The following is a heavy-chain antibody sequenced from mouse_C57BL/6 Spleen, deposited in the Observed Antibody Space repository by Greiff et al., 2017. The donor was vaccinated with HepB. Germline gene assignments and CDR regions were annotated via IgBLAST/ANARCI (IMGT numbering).Heavy chain of an antibody. CDR2: IDPSDSYT. V-gene: IGHV1-50*01. J-gene: IGHJ3*01. Sequence: QVQLQQPGAELVKPGASVKLSCKASGYTFTSYWMQWVKQRPGQGLEWIGEIDPSDSYTNYNQKFKGKATLTVDTSSSTAYMQLSSLTSEDSAVYYGARRGIYEGYSVRFAYWGQGTLVTVSA. D-gene: IGHD2-3*01. CDR3: ARRGIYEGYSVRFAY. CDR1: GYTFTSYW.